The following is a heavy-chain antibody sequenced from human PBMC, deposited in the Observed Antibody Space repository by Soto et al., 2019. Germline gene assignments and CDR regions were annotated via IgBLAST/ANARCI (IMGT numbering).Heavy chain of an antibody. CDR1: GFTCSSYA. Sequence: VGSLRLSCAASGFTCSSYAMSWVRQAPGKGLEWVSAISGSGGSTYYADSVKGRFTISRDNSKNTLYLQMNSLRAEDTAVYYCAKEGTMVQGYYYYGMDVWGQGTTVTVSS. V-gene: IGHV3-23*01. J-gene: IGHJ6*02. D-gene: IGHD3-10*01. CDR2: ISGSGGST. CDR3: AKEGTMVQGYYYYGMDV.